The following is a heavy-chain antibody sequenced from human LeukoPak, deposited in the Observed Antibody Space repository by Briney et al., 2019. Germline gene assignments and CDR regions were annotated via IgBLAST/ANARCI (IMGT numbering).Heavy chain of an antibody. J-gene: IGHJ4*02. Sequence: ASVKVSCKASGYTFTSYGISWVRQAPGQGLEWMGWLSAYNGNTDYAQKLQGRVTMTTDTSTSTAYMELRSLRSDDTAVYYCARDGIDYYPFDYWGQGTLVTVSS. CDR2: LSAYNGNT. CDR1: GYTFTSYG. D-gene: IGHD3-22*01. V-gene: IGHV1-18*01. CDR3: ARDGIDYYPFDY.